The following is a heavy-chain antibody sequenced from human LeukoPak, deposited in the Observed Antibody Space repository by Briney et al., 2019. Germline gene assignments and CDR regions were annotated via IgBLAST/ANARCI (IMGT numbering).Heavy chain of an antibody. Sequence: SETLSLTCAVSDYSLSSGYYWGWIRQPPGKGLEWIGSFHNSGSTYRNPSLKSRDTTSQDTSENKFSPYLTPVTDPSTPVYFCARQAGGRDYYFLRAIVFWGQGILVTVST. J-gene: IGHJ4*02. V-gene: IGHV4-38-2*01. D-gene: IGHD3-22*01. CDR3: ARQAGGRDYYFLRAIVF. CDR1: DYSLSSGYY. CDR2: FHNSGST.